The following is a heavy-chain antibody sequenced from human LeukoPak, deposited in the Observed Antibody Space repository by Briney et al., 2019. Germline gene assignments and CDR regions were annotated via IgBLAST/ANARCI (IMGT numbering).Heavy chain of an antibody. D-gene: IGHD3-22*01. CDR2: IYYSGST. CDR1: GGSISTTSYY. J-gene: IGHJ6*03. V-gene: IGHV4-39*01. CDR3: ARHSYYDSSGYSYRLVSSDYYHMDV. Sequence: PSETLSLTCTVSGGSISTTSYYWGWIRQPPGQGLEWIGSIYYSGSTYYNPSLKSRVTISVDTSKNQFSLKLSSVTAADTAVYYCARHSYYDSSGYSYRLVSSDYYHMDVWGKGITVTVSS.